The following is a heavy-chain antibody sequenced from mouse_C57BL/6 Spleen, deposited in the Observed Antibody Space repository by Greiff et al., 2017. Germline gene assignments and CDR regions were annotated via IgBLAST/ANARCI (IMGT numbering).Heavy chain of an antibody. CDR1: GYTFTNYW. D-gene: IGHD1-1*01. CDR2: IYPGGGYT. CDR3: AYYYGSSPAWFAY. J-gene: IGHJ3*01. V-gene: IGHV1-63*01. Sequence: VMLVESGAELVRPGTSVKMSCKASGYTFTNYWIGWAKQRPGHGLEWIGDIYPGGGYTNYNEKFKGKATLTADKSSSTAYMQFSSLTSEDSAIYYCAYYYGSSPAWFAYWGQGTLVTVSA.